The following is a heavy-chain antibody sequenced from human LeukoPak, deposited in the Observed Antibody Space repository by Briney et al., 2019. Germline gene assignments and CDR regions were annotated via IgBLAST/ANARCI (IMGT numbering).Heavy chain of an antibody. V-gene: IGHV3-74*01. CDR2: TNSDGIST. CDR1: GFTFTNYW. D-gene: IGHD7-27*01. Sequence: GGSLRLSCVASGFTFTNYWMHWVRQAPGKGLVWASRTNSDGISTNYADSVKGRFTISRDNAKNTLYLQMNSLRAEDTAAYYCARDRQAGDGEYFDYWAQGTLVTVSS. J-gene: IGHJ4*02. CDR3: ARDRQAGDGEYFDY.